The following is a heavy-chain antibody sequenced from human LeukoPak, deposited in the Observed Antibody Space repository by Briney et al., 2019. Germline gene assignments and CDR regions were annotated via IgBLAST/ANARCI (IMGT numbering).Heavy chain of an antibody. J-gene: IGHJ4*02. V-gene: IGHV3-23*01. CDR2: ISGSGGST. D-gene: IGHD3-10*01. CDR3: AKDPKYYYGSGSEGFDY. Sequence: GGSLRLSCAASGFTFSSYAMSWVRQAPGKGLEWVSAISGSGGSTYYADSVKRRFTISRDNSKNTLYLQMNSLRAEDTAVYYCAKDPKYYYGSGSEGFDYWGQGTLVTVSS. CDR1: GFTFSSYA.